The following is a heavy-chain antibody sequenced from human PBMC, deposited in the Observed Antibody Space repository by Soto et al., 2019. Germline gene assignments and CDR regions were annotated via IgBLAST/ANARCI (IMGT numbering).Heavy chain of an antibody. CDR1: GYSFAGYW. CDR2: IDPSDSQT. CDR3: ARQIYDSDTGPNFQYYFDS. J-gene: IGHJ4*02. Sequence: PXESLKMSVKGSGYSFAGYWITWVRQNPGKGLEWMGRIDPSDSQTYYSPSFRGHVTISVTKSITTVFLQWSSLRASDTAMYYCARQIYDSDTGPNFQYYFDSWGQGTPVTVSS. D-gene: IGHD3-22*01. V-gene: IGHV5-10-1*01.